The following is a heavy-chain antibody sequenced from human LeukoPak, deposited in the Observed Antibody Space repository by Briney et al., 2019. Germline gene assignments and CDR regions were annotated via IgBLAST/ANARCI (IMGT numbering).Heavy chain of an antibody. D-gene: IGHD3-10*01. CDR2: IHTTGRA. Sequence: SETLSLTCAVYGGSFSGYYWSWIRLPPGKGLEWIGRIHTTGRAKYNPSLKSRVTMSVDTSKNQFSLKLNSVTAADTAVYYCARAMVRGIVGWAPFELSNWFDPWGQGTLVTVSS. CDR1: GGSFSGYY. J-gene: IGHJ5*02. V-gene: IGHV4-59*10. CDR3: ARAMVRGIVGWAPFELSNWFDP.